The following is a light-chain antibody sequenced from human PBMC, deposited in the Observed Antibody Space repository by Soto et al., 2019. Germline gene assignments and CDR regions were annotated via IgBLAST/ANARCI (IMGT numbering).Light chain of an antibody. J-gene: IGLJ3*02. CDR2: LNSDGSH. CDR1: SGHSIYA. Sequence: QPVLTQSPSASASLGASVKLTCTLSSGHSIYAIAWHQQQPEKGPRYLMKLNSDGSHSKGDGIPDRFSGSSSGAERYLTISSLQSEDEADYYCQTWGTAIRVFGGGTQLTVL. V-gene: IGLV4-69*01. CDR3: QTWGTAIRV.